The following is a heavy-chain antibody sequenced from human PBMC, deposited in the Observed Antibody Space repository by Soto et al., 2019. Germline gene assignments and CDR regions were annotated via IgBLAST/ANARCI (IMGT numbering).Heavy chain of an antibody. D-gene: IGHD4-4*01. CDR1: GFTFSSYW. V-gene: IGHV3-74*01. CDR2: INSDGSST. Sequence: GGSLRLSCAASGFTFSSYWMHWVRQAPGKGLVWVSRINSDGSSTSYADSVKGRFTISRDNAKNTLYLQMNSLRAEDTAVYYCTRDVDYSNLYFDYWGQGTLVTVSS. CDR3: TRDVDYSNLYFDY. J-gene: IGHJ4*02.